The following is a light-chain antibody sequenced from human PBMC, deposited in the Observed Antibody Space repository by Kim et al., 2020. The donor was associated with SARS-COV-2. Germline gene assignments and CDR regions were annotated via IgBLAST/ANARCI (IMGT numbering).Light chain of an antibody. CDR2: GKN. V-gene: IGLV3-19*01. CDR3: NSRDSSGNHLV. CDR1: SLRSYY. Sequence: SSELTQDPAVSVALGQTVRITCQGDSLRSYYASWYQQKPGQAPVLVIYGKNNRPSGIPDRFSGSSSGNTASLTLTGAQAEDEADYYCNSRDSSGNHLVFGTGTKVTVL. J-gene: IGLJ1*01.